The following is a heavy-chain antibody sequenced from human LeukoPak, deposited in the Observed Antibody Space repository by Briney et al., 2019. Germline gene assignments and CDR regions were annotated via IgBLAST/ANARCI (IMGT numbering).Heavy chain of an antibody. Sequence: GGSLRLSCAASGLTFSNYAMSWVRQAPGKGLEWVSAVSRRDTSTYYTDSVKGRLTISRDNSKNTLYLQMNSLSAEDTAIYYCAKWGDYDVLTGYYDSDYWGQGTLVTVSS. CDR1: GLTFSNYA. J-gene: IGHJ4*02. CDR2: VSRRDTST. D-gene: IGHD3-9*01. CDR3: AKWGDYDVLTGYYDSDY. V-gene: IGHV3-23*01.